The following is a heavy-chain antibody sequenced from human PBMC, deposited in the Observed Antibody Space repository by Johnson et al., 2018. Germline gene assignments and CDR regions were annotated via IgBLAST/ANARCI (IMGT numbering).Heavy chain of an antibody. CDR2: IHKDGSEK. J-gene: IGHJ6*02. CDR3: ARVFAPDYYYHGMDV. V-gene: IGHV3-7*01. CDR1: GFTFSNYW. D-gene: IGHD2-21*01. Sequence: VQLVQSGGGLVQPGGSLRLSCAASGFTFSNYWMSWVRQAPGKGLEWVANIHKDGSEKYHVDSVKGRFTISRDNAKNSLYLLMSSLRAEDTGVDYCARVFAPDYYYHGMDVWGQGTTVTVSS.